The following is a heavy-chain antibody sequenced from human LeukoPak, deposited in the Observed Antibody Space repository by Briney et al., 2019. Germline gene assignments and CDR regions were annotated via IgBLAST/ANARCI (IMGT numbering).Heavy chain of an antibody. Sequence: ASVKVSCKAFGYTFTSYGISWVRQAPGQGLEWMGWISAYNGNTNYAQKLQGRVTMTTDTSTSTAYMELRSLRSDDTAVYYCARLVYSSSWYSGYFDYWGQGTQVTVSS. CDR2: ISAYNGNT. CDR3: ARLVYSSSWYSGYFDY. V-gene: IGHV1-18*01. CDR1: GYTFTSYG. J-gene: IGHJ4*02. D-gene: IGHD6-13*01.